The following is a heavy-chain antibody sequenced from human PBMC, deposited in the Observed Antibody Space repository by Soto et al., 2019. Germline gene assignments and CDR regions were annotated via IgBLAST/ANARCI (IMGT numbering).Heavy chain of an antibody. J-gene: IGHJ6*02. D-gene: IGHD2-21*01. CDR2: IYYSGST. V-gene: IGHV4-30-4*01. Sequence: TLSLTCTVSGGSISSGDYYWSWIRQPPGKGLGWIGYIYYSGSTYYNPSLKSRVTISVDTSKNQFSLKLSSVTAADTAVYYCARDTGGGDGMDVWGQGTTVTVYS. CDR3: ARDTGGGDGMDV. CDR1: GGSISSGDYY.